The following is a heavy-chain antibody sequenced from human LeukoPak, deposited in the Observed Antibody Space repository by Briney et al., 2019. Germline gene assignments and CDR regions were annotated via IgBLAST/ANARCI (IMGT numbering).Heavy chain of an antibody. CDR2: ISSSGST. V-gene: IGHV4-61*02. D-gene: IGHD2-15*01. CDR3: ARAGYCSGGSCFLNWFDP. J-gene: IGHJ5*02. CDR1: GDSISSGDYY. Sequence: SETLSLTCTVSGDSISSGDYYWSWIRQPAGKGLEWIGRISSSGSTNYNPSLKSRVTISVDTSKNQFSLKLSSVTAADTAVYYCARAGYCSGGSCFLNWFDPWGQGTLVTVSS.